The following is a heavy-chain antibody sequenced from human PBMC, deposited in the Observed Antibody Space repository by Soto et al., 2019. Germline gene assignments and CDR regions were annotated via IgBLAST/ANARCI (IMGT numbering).Heavy chain of an antibody. D-gene: IGHD6-6*01. J-gene: IGHJ4*02. CDR1: GFIFSNYA. Sequence: EVQLLESGGHLVQPGGSLRLSCAASGFIFSNYAMSWVRQAPGKGLEWVSFISGSGSSTYYADSVKGRFTISRGNSKNTLYLQMNSLRAEDAAVYHCVREASSSGLHLDHWGRGTLVTVSS. V-gene: IGHV3-23*01. CDR3: VREASSSGLHLDH. CDR2: ISGSGSST.